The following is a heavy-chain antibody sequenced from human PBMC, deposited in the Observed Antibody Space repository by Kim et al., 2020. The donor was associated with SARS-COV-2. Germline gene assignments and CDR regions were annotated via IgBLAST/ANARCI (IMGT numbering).Heavy chain of an antibody. CDR3: ATSSSAGRPNWFDP. J-gene: IGHJ5*02. Sequence: ASVKVSCKVSGYTLIELSIHWVRQAPGKGLEWMGGFDPEDAETIYAQKFQGRVTMTEDTSTDTAYMELSSLRSEDTAVYYCATSSSAGRPNWFDPWGQGTLVTVSS. CDR2: FDPEDAET. D-gene: IGHD6-13*01. V-gene: IGHV1-24*01. CDR1: GYTLIELS.